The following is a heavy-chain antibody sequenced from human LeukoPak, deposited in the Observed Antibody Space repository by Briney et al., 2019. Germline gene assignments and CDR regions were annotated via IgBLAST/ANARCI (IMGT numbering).Heavy chain of an antibody. Sequence: GASVKVSCKASGYTFISHGITWVRQAPGQGLEWMGWISPYTTKTNYAQSLQGRVTMTTDTSTSTAYMELRSLRSDDTAVYYCAREGGVGPTAPPDYYSYQMDVWGKGTTVTVSS. J-gene: IGHJ6*03. D-gene: IGHD1-26*01. CDR2: ISPYTTKT. CDR1: GYTFISHG. V-gene: IGHV1-18*01. CDR3: AREGGVGPTAPPDYYSYQMDV.